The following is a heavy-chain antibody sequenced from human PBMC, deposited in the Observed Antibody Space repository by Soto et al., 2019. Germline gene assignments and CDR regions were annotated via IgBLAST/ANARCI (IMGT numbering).Heavy chain of an antibody. V-gene: IGHV4-30-4*01. Sequence: SETLCLTCTVSGGSISSGDYYWSWIRQPPGKGLEWIGYIYYSGSTYYNPSLKSRVTISVDTSKNQFSLKLSSVTAADTAVYYCARELWFGDSDYWGQGTLVTVSS. CDR2: IYYSGST. CDR3: ARELWFGDSDY. J-gene: IGHJ4*02. CDR1: GGSISSGDYY. D-gene: IGHD3-10*01.